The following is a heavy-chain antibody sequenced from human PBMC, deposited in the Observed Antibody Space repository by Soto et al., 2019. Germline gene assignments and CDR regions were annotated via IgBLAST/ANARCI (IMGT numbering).Heavy chain of an antibody. CDR1: GYTFTGYY. CDR3: ARGYCSGGSCYPVPTGLRY. J-gene: IGHJ4*02. CDR2: INPNSGGT. Sequence: ASVKVSCKASGYTFTGYYMHWVRQAPGQGLEWMGWINPNSGGTNYAQKFQGWVTMTRDTSISTAYMELSRLRSDDTAVYYCARGYCSGGSCYPVPTGLRYWGQGTLVTVSS. V-gene: IGHV1-2*04. D-gene: IGHD2-15*01.